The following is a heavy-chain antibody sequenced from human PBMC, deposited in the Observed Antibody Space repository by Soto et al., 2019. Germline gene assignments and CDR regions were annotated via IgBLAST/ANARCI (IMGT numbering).Heavy chain of an antibody. J-gene: IGHJ5*02. CDR1: GGTFSSYA. CDR2: IIPIFGTA. V-gene: IGHV1-69*12. D-gene: IGHD2-2*01. CDR3: ARDTPTPPGWFDP. Sequence: QVQLVQSGAEVKKPGSSVKVSCKASGGTFSSYAISWVRQAPGQGLEWMGGIIPIFGTANYAQKFQGSVTITADESTSTAYMALRSLRAEDTAVYYCARDTPTPPGWFDPWGQGTLVTVSS.